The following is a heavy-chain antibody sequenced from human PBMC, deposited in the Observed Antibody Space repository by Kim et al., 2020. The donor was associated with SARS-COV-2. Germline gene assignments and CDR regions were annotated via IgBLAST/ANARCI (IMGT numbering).Heavy chain of an antibody. Sequence: SETLSLTCAVYGGSFSGYYWSWIRQPPGKGLEWIGEINHSGSTNYNPSLKSRVTISVDTSKNQFSLKLSSVTAADTAVYYCARGRAYYYDSSGYYSPVDYWGQGTLVTVSS. V-gene: IGHV4-34*01. CDR2: INHSGST. CDR1: GGSFSGYY. J-gene: IGHJ4*02. D-gene: IGHD3-22*01. CDR3: ARGRAYYYDSSGYYSPVDY.